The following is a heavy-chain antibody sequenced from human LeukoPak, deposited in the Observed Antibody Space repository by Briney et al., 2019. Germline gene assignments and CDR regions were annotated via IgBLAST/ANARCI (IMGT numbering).Heavy chain of an antibody. Sequence: GGSLRLSCAASGFTVSSNYMSWVSQAPGKGLEWVANIKPDGSEKYYVASVKGRFTISRDNAKNSLYLQMNSLRAEDTAVFYCARGPRSFDYWGQGALVTVSS. CDR1: GFTVSSNY. J-gene: IGHJ4*01. V-gene: IGHV3-7*03. CDR3: ARGPRSFDY. CDR2: IKPDGSEK.